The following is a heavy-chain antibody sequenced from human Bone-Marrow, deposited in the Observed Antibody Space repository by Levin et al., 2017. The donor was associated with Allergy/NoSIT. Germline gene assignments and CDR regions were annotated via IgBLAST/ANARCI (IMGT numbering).Heavy chain of an antibody. Sequence: GGSLRLSCAASGFTFSSHWMSWVRQAPGKGLEWVANIKQDGSDKYYVDSVKGRFTISRDNAKKSLYLQMNSLRDEDTAVYYCARYSSDYRGYYFFDYWGQGSLVAVSS. J-gene: IGHJ4*02. CDR1: GFTFSSHW. V-gene: IGHV3-7*01. D-gene: IGHD3-22*01. CDR2: IKQDGSDK. CDR3: ARYSSDYRGYYFFDY.